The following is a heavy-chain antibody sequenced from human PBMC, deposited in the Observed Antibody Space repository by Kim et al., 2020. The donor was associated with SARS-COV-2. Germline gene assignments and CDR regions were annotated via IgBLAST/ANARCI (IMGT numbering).Heavy chain of an antibody. V-gene: IGHV4-34*01. Sequence: TNYNPSLKRRVTISVDTSKNKFSLNLTSVTAADTAMYYCARGAMRAWFDPWGQGTLVTVSS. CDR2: T. CDR3: ARGAMRAWFDP. J-gene: IGHJ5*02.